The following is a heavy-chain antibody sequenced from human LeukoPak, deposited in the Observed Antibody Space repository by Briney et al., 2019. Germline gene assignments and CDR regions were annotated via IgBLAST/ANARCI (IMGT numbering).Heavy chain of an antibody. CDR1: GYTFTDSF. D-gene: IGHD3-10*01. V-gene: IGHV1-2*02. Sequence: ASVRVNCHGPGYTFTDSFVYCLRQAPGQGLEWMGWINPDSGATNYAQRFQGRVTMARDTSVITVHMELSSLRLDDTAVYCCAREKFMIRGTLGPVIDIWGQGTLVTVSS. CDR3: AREKFMIRGTLGPVIDI. CDR2: INPDSGAT. J-gene: IGHJ4*02.